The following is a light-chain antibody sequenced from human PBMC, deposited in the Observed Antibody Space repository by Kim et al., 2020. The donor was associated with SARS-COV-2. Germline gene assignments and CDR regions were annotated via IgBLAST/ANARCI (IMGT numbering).Light chain of an antibody. V-gene: IGLV2-14*03. Sequence: ITIACTETSSDIDTYNFVSWYQXHPGKAPKLMIYDVSKRPSGISSRFSGSKSGNTASLTISGLRAEXEADYYCSSYTRSSSFGFGGGTKLTVL. J-gene: IGLJ3*02. CDR2: DVS. CDR1: SSDIDTYNF. CDR3: SSYTRSSSFG.